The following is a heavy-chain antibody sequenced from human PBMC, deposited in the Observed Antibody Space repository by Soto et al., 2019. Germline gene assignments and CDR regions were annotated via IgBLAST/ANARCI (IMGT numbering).Heavy chain of an antibody. D-gene: IGHD6-6*01. Sequence: SETLSLTCTVSGGSISSYYWSWIRQPPGKGLEWIGYIYYSGSTNYNPSLKSRVTISVDTSKNQFSLKLSSVTAADTAVYYCARVWYSNSYYYYYYMDVWGKGTTVTVSS. CDR1: GGSISSYY. CDR2: IYYSGST. CDR3: ARVWYSNSYYYYYYMDV. V-gene: IGHV4-59*01. J-gene: IGHJ6*03.